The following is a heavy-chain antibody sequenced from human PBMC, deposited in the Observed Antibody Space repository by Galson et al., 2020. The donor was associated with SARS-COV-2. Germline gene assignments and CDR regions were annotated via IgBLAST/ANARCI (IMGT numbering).Heavy chain of an antibody. CDR3: ARVTERGARYGMDV. J-gene: IGHJ6*02. CDR2: IYYSGST. CDR1: GGSISSGGYY. D-gene: IGHD3-10*01. V-gene: IGHV4-31*03. Sequence: SETLSLTCTVSGGSISSGGYYWSWIRQHPGKGLEWIGYIYYSGSTYYNPSLKSRVTISVDTSKNQFSLKLSSVTAADTAVYYCARVTERGARYGMDVWGQGTTVTVSS.